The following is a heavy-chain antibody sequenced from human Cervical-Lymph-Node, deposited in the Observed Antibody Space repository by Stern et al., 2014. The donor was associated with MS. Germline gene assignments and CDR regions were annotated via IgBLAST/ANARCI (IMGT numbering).Heavy chain of an antibody. Sequence: VQLEESGGGVVQPGRSLRLSCAASGFTFSSYGMHWVRQAPGKALEWVAVIWYDGSNKYYADSVKGRFTISRDNSKNTLYLQMNSLRAEDTAVYYCARDSRGSSSSRWGMDVWGQGTTVTVSS. CDR1: GFTFSSYG. CDR3: ARDSRGSSSSRWGMDV. D-gene: IGHD6-13*01. CDR2: IWYDGSNK. J-gene: IGHJ6*02. V-gene: IGHV3-33*01.